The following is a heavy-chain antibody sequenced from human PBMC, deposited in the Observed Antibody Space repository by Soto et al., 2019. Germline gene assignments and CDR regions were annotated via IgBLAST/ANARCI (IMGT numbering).Heavy chain of an antibody. J-gene: IGHJ4*02. Sequence: GASVKVSCKTSGYTFTSRYMRWVRQAPGQGLEWMGIISPSDGSTTYAQKFQGRVSMTRDRSTSTFYMELSSLSSEDTAFYYCARVDDSGYLGMYSFDNWGQGLQVTVSS. CDR2: ISPSDGST. CDR1: GYTFTSRY. V-gene: IGHV1-46*01. D-gene: IGHD3-22*01. CDR3: ARVDDSGYLGMYSFDN.